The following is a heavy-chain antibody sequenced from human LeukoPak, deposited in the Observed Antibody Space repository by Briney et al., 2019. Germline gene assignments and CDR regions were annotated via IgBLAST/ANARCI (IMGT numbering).Heavy chain of an antibody. V-gene: IGHV4-4*07. J-gene: IGHJ4*02. CDR1: GGSFSIYY. D-gene: IGHD6-19*01. CDR3: ARVFSVAGTFDY. CDR2: IYTSGNT. Sequence: PSETLSLTCTVSGGSFSIYYWSWIRQPAGKGLEGIGRIYTSGNTYYNPSLKSRVTMSVDTSKNQFSLNLSSVTAADTAVYYCARVFSVAGTFDYWGQGTLVTVSS.